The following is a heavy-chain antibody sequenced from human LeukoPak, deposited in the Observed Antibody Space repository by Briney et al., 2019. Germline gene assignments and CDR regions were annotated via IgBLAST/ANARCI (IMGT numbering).Heavy chain of an antibody. CDR3: ASQYTSSRIFDD. V-gene: IGHV3-21*01. D-gene: IGHD6-13*01. CDR1: GFTFSSYG. Sequence: TGGSLRLSCAASGFTFSSYGMHWVRQAPGKGLEWVSSISSSSTYIYYADSVKGRFTVSRDNAKNSLYLQMNSLRAEDTAVYFCASQYTSSRIFDDWGQGTLVTVSS. CDR2: ISSSSTYI. J-gene: IGHJ4*02.